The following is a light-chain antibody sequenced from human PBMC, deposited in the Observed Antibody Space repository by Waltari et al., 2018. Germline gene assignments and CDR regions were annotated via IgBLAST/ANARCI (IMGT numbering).Light chain of an antibody. Sequence: QLVLTQSPSASASPGASVKLTCTLSGGHSGYAIAWHQQHPEKGPRFLMKVTSDGRQNKGDGSPYRFSGSSSGAERYLTISSLQSEDEADDYCQTWARGLYVFGTGTKVTV. V-gene: IGLV4-69*01. CDR2: VTSDGRQ. J-gene: IGLJ1*01. CDR3: QTWARGLYV. CDR1: GGHSGYA.